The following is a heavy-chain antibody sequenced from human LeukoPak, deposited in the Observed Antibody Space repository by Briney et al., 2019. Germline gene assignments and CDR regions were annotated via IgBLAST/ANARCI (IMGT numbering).Heavy chain of an antibody. D-gene: IGHD5-18*01. CDR1: GFTRTYW. Sequence: GGSLRLSCAASGFTRTYWMHWVRQAPGKWLVWVSHINDDGSDTNYADSVKGRFTISRDNAKNMVFLQMNSLRAEDTAVYYCASDNNYAMGLWGQGTTVTVSS. V-gene: IGHV3-74*01. CDR2: INDDGSDT. J-gene: IGHJ6*02. CDR3: ASDNNYAMGL.